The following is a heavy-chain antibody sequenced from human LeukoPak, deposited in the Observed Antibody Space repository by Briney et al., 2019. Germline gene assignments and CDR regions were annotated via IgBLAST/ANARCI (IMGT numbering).Heavy chain of an antibody. V-gene: IGHV4-4*07. Sequence: PLETLSLTCTVSGGSISRYYWSWIRQPAGKGLEWIGRIYTSGSTNYNPSLKSRVTMSVDTSKNQFSLKLSSVTAADTAVYYCAREPSGSYTNWFDRWGQGTLVTVSS. CDR3: AREPSGSYTNWFDR. CDR1: GGSISRYY. CDR2: IYTSGST. D-gene: IGHD1-26*01. J-gene: IGHJ5*02.